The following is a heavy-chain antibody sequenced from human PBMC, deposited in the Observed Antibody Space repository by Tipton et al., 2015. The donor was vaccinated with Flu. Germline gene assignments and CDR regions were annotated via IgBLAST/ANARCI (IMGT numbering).Heavy chain of an antibody. D-gene: IGHD3-22*01. CDR3: AKALGYYDSSASSFFDY. CDR1: GFTFSSYG. CDR2: IQYDGSNK. V-gene: IGHV3-30*02. J-gene: IGHJ4*02. Sequence: SLRLSCAASGFTFSSYGMHWVRQAPGKGLEWVAFIQYDGSNKYYADSVKGRFTISRDNSKNTLYLQMNSLRAEDTAVYYCAKALGYYDSSASSFFDYWGQGTLVTVSS.